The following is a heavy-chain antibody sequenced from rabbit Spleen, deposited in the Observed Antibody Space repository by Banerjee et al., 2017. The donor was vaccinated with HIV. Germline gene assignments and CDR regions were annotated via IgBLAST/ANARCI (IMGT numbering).Heavy chain of an antibody. CDR1: GVSFSGDSFSGDSY. D-gene: IGHD8-1*01. CDR2: IDTGSSGFT. Sequence: QSLEESGGDLVKPGASLTLTCIASGVSFSGDSFSGDSYMCWVRQAPGKGLEWIACIDTGSSGFTYFATWAKGRFTCSKTSSTTVTLQMTRLTAADTATYFCARDSGSSFSSYGMDLWGPGTLVTV. V-gene: IGHV1S40*01. J-gene: IGHJ6*01. CDR3: ARDSGSSFSSYGMDL.